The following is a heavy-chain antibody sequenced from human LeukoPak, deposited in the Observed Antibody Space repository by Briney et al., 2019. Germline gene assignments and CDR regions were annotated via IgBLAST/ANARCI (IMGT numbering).Heavy chain of an antibody. CDR3: ARGYYDSGSYYSTYDL. CDR1: GFTFSNYA. CDR2: ISYDGSNK. D-gene: IGHD3-10*01. V-gene: IGHV3-30*04. J-gene: IGHJ4*02. Sequence: GGSLRLSCAASGFTFSNYAMHWVRQALGKGLEWVAVISYDGSNKYYADSVKGRFTISRDNSKNTLYLQMNSLTAEDTTVYYCARGYYDSGSYYSTYDLWGQGTLVTVSS.